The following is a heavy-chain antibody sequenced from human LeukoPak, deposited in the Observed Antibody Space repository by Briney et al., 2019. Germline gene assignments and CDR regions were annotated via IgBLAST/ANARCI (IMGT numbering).Heavy chain of an antibody. J-gene: IGHJ4*02. CDR2: ISYDGSNK. CDR1: GFTFSSYA. CDR3: ASPQLDCSSTSCYLTY. Sequence: GGSLRLSCAASGFTFSSYAMHWVRQAPGKGLEWVAVISYDGSNKYYADSVKGRLTISRDNSKNTLYLQMNSLRAEDTAVYYCASPQLDCSSTSCYLTYWGQGTLVTVSS. V-gene: IGHV3-30*04. D-gene: IGHD2-2*01.